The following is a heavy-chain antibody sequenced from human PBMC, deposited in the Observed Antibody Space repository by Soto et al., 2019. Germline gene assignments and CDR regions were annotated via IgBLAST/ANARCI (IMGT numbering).Heavy chain of an antibody. CDR2: VIATLGIA. CDR3: GSRDFVSSEYYYYGMDV. V-gene: IGHV1-69*02. J-gene: IGHJ6*02. D-gene: IGHD3-22*01. Sequence: QVQLVQSGAEVKKPRSSVKVSCKASGGTFSSYTISWVRQAPGQGLEWMGRVIATLGIAKYAQKFQGRVTITADTSTCAAYMRLSRLRPEDTAVYYWGSRDFVSSEYYYYGMDVWGQGMTVTVSS. CDR1: GGTFSSYT.